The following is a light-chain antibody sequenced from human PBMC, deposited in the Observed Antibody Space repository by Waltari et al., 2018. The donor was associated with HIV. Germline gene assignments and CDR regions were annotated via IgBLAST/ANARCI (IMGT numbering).Light chain of an antibody. CDR2: QDN. CDR1: KLGDKY. J-gene: IGLJ2*01. V-gene: IGLV3-1*01. Sequence: SSELTQPPSVSVSPGQTASITCSGDKLGDKYVCWYQQKPGQSHLLVIYQDNMRPSGIPERFSGSNSGNTATLTISGTQAMDEADYYCQAWDSSAVVFGGGTKLTVL. CDR3: QAWDSSAVV.